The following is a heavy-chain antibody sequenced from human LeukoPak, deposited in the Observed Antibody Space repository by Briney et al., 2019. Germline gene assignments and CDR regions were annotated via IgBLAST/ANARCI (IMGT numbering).Heavy chain of an antibody. V-gene: IGHV1-2*02. CDR2: INPNSGGT. D-gene: IGHD3-22*01. CDR3: ARELGTYYYDSSGPDY. J-gene: IGHJ4*02. Sequence: ASVKVSCKASGYTFTGYYMHWVRQAPGQGLEWMGWINPNSGGTNYAQKFQGRVTMIRDTSISTAYMELSRLRSDDTAVYYCARELGTYYYDSSGPDYWGQGTLVTVSS. CDR1: GYTFTGYY.